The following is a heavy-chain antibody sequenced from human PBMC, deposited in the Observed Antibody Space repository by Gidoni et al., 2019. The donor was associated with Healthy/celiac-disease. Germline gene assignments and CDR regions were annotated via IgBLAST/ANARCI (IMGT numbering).Heavy chain of an antibody. V-gene: IGHV1-18*01. D-gene: IGHD2-2*02. CDR3: ARYSVVPAAIVGAFDI. CDR2: AYNGNT. Sequence: AYNGNTNYAQKLQGRVTMTTDTSTSTAYMELRSLRSDDTAVYYCARYSVVPAAIVGAFDIWGQGTMVTVSS. J-gene: IGHJ3*02.